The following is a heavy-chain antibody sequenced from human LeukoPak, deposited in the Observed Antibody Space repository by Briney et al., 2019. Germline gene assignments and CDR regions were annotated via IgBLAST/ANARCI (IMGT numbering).Heavy chain of an antibody. J-gene: IGHJ5*02. V-gene: IGHV5-51*01. CDR2: IYPGDSDT. CDR1: GYSFTSYW. Sequence: GESLKISCKGSGYSFTSYWIGWVRQMPGKGLEWMGIIYPGDSDTRYSPSFQGQVTISADKSISTAYLQWSSLKASDTAMYYCARPTGYCSSTSCYIPEWSDPWSQGTLVTVSS. D-gene: IGHD2-2*02. CDR3: ARPTGYCSSTSCYIPEWSDP.